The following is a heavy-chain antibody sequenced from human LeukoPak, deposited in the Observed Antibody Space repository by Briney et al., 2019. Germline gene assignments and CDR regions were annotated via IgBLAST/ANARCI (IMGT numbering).Heavy chain of an antibody. V-gene: IGHV3-21*01. CDR1: GFTFSSYS. J-gene: IGHJ4*02. CDR3: ARNNYY. CDR2: IRSSSSYI. Sequence: GGSLRLSCAASGFTFSSYSMNWVRQAPGKGLEWVAFIRSSSSYIYYADSVKGRFTISRDNSKNSLYLQMNSLRAEDTAVYYCARNNYYWGQGTMVTVSS.